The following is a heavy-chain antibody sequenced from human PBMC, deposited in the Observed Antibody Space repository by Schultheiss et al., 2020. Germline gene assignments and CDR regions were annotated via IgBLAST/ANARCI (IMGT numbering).Heavy chain of an antibody. D-gene: IGHD3-16*01. CDR2: ISDTGST. V-gene: IGHV4-59*01. CDR3: ARVGDMEVFDP. CDR1: GGSFSDYY. J-gene: IGHJ5*02. Sequence: SETLSLTCAVYGGSFSDYYWSWIRQSPGKGLEWIAYISDTGSTHYNPFLMSRVIISVDTSKKQFSLKVTSVTAADTAVYYCARVGDMEVFDPWGQGTLVTVS.